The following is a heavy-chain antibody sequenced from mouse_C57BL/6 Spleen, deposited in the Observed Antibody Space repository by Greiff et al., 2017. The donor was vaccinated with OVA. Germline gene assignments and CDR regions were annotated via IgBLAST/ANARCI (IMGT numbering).Heavy chain of an antibody. CDR2: IYPGSGNT. CDR3: ARGDYSNLYFDY. Sequence: VKLMESGAELVRPGASVKLSCKASGYTFTDYYINWVKQRPGQGLEWIARIYPGSGNTDYNEKFKGKATLTAEKSSSTAYLQLSSLTSEDSAVYFCARGDYSNLYFDYWGQGTTLTVSS. CDR1: GYTFTDYY. J-gene: IGHJ2*01. V-gene: IGHV1-76*01. D-gene: IGHD2-5*01.